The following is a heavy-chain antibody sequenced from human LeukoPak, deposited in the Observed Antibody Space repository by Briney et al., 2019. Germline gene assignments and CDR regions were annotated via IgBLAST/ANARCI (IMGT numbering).Heavy chain of an antibody. J-gene: IGHJ5*02. Sequence: PSETLSLTXAVYGGSFSGYYWSWICQPPGKGLEWIGEINHSGSTNYNPSLKSRVTISVDTSKNQFSLKLSSVTAADTAVYYCARGPYRGVTFLNWFDPWGQGTLVTVSS. D-gene: IGHD3-10*01. CDR1: GGSFSGYY. CDR3: ARGPYRGVTFLNWFDP. CDR2: INHSGST. V-gene: IGHV4-34*01.